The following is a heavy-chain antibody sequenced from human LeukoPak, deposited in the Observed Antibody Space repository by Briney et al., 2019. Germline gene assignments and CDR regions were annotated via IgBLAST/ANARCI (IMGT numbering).Heavy chain of an antibody. D-gene: IGHD6-19*01. CDR2: INPNSGGT. V-gene: IGHV1-2*02. Sequence: ASVKVSCKASGYTFTSYGISWVRQAPGQGLEWMGWINPNSGGTNYAQKFQGRVTMTRDTSISTAYMELSRLRSDDTAVYYCAREEGSSGWYIYFDYWGQGTLVTVSS. J-gene: IGHJ4*02. CDR3: AREEGSSGWYIYFDY. CDR1: GYTFTSYG.